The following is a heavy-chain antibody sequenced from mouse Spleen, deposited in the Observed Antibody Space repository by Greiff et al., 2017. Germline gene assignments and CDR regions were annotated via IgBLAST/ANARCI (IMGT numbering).Heavy chain of an antibody. D-gene: IGHD1-1*01. CDR3: ARYMPPYYYGSSSYAMDY. CDR1: GFTFTDYY. CDR2: IRNKANGYTT. V-gene: IGHV7-3*01. J-gene: IGHJ4*01. Sequence: EVQGVESGGGLVQPGGSLSLSCAASGFTFTDYYMSWVRQPPGKALEWLGFIRNKANGYTTEYSASVKGRFTISRDNSQSILYLQMNALRAEDSATYYCARYMPPYYYGSSSYAMDYWGQGTSVTVSS.